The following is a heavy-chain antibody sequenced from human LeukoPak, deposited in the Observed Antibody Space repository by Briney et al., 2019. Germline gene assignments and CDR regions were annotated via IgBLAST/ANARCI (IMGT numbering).Heavy chain of an antibody. D-gene: IGHD1-26*01. J-gene: IGHJ4*02. CDR3: TRDRVGYYFDY. Sequence: SLRPSCTASGFTFGDYAMSWVRQAPGKGLEWVGFIRSKAYGGTTEYAASVKGRFTISRDDSKSIAYLQMNSLKTEDTAVYYCTRDRVGYYFDYWGQGTLVSVSS. V-gene: IGHV3-49*04. CDR2: IRSKAYGGTT. CDR1: GFTFGDYA.